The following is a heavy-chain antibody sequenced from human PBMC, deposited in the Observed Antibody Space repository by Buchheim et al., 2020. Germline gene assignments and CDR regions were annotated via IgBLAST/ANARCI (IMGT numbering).Heavy chain of an antibody. CDR2: IYYSGST. D-gene: IGHD5-18*01. CDR3: ARDPTAMVPLGYFDY. Sequence: QVQLQESGPGLVKPSEPLSLTCTVSGGSISSYYWSWIRQPPGKGLEWIGYIYYSGSTNYNPSLKSRVTISVDTSKNQFSLKLSSVTAADTAVYYCARDPTAMVPLGYFDYWGQGTL. J-gene: IGHJ4*02. V-gene: IGHV4-59*01. CDR1: GGSISSYY.